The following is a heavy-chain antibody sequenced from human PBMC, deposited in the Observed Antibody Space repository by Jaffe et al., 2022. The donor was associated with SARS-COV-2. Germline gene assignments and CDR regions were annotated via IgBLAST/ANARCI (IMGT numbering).Heavy chain of an antibody. D-gene: IGHD2-21*02. Sequence: EVQLLESGGALVQPGGSLRLSCAASGFTFSSYAMSWVRQAPGKGLEWVSAISGSGGRTFYADSVKGRFTISRDNSKNTLYLQMNSLRAEDTAVYYCAKGPFSAYCGGDCDEYFQRWGQGTLVTVSS. V-gene: IGHV3-23*01. CDR1: GFTFSSYA. CDR2: ISGSGGRT. J-gene: IGHJ1*01. CDR3: AKGPFSAYCGGDCDEYFQR.